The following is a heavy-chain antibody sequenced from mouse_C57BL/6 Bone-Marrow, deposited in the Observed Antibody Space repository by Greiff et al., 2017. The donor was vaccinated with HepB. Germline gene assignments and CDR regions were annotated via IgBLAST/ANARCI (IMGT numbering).Heavy chain of an antibody. CDR1: GFTFSSYG. D-gene: IGHD6-2*01. CDR2: ISSGGSYT. CDR3: ARHGSLFPWFAY. Sequence: EVQLQESGGDLVKPGGSLKLSCAASGFTFSSYGMSWVRQTPDKRLEWVATISSGGSYTYYPDSVKGRFTISRDNAKNTLYLQMSSLKSEDTAMYYCARHGSLFPWFAYWGQGTLVTVSA. J-gene: IGHJ3*01. V-gene: IGHV5-6*01.